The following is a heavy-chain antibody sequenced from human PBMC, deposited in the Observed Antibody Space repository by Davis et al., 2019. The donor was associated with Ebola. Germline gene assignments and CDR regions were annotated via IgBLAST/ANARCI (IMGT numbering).Heavy chain of an antibody. CDR3: ARGSGLFDS. CDR2: IYYTGSS. J-gene: IGHJ4*02. D-gene: IGHD3-10*01. V-gene: IGHV4-39*02. CDR1: GGSIISGAYY. Sequence: SETLSLTCTVSGGSIISGAYYWGWIRQPPGKGLEWIASIYYTGSSYYNPSLKSRVTISVDPSNNHFSLTLKSMTAADTAVYFCARGSGLFDSWGQGTLVTVSS.